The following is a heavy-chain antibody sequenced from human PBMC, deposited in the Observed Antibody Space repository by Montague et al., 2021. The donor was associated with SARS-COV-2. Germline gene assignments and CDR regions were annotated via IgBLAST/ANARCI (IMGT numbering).Heavy chain of an antibody. CDR3: ARSLTGLEPPFDP. D-gene: IGHD1-1*01. V-gene: IGHV4-39*01. Sequence: SETLSLTCDVSGDSIRSDTYYWAWIRQPPGRGLEWIGNIYYSGSTMYNPSIRSRVTMSVDTSKDQFSLHLNLVTAADTAVYYCARSLTGLEPPFDPWGQGTLVIVSS. CDR2: IYYSGST. J-gene: IGHJ5*02. CDR1: GDSIRSDTYY.